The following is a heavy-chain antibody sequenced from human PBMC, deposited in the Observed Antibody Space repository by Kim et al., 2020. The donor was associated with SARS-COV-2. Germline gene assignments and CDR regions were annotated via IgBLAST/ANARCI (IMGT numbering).Heavy chain of an antibody. D-gene: IGHD6-13*01. CDR3: ARVGAGSSSWYSGPGFDP. Sequence: QGRVTITADESTSTAYMELSSLRSEDTAVYYCARVGAGSSSWYSGPGFDPWGQGTLVTVSS. V-gene: IGHV1-69*01. J-gene: IGHJ5*02.